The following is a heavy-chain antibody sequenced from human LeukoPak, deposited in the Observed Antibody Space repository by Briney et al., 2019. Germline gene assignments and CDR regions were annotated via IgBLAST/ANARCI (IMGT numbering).Heavy chain of an antibody. J-gene: IGHJ6*03. Sequence: PSETLSLTCTVSGYSSSSGYYWGWIRQPPGKGLEWIGSIYHSGSTYYNPSLKSRVTISVDTSKNQFSLKLSSVTAADTAVYYCARSNTAYSSSWPNYYYYYMDVWGKGTTVTVSS. CDR3: ARSNTAYSSSWPNYYYYYMDV. CDR2: IYHSGST. D-gene: IGHD6-13*01. V-gene: IGHV4-38-2*02. CDR1: GYSSSSGYY.